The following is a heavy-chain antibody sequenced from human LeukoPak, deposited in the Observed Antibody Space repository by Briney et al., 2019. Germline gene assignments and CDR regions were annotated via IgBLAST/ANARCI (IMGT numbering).Heavy chain of an antibody. CDR1: GGSISSSSYY. V-gene: IGHV4-39*02. CDR3: AREVGDGYNWRGYYYYGMDV. CDR2: IYYSGST. D-gene: IGHD5-12*01. J-gene: IGHJ6*02. Sequence: SETMSLTCTVSGGSISSSSYYWGWIRQPPGKGLEWIGSIYYSGSTYYNPSLKSRVTISVDTSKNQFSLKLSSVTAADTAVYYCAREVGDGYNWRGYYYYGMDVWGQGTTVTVSS.